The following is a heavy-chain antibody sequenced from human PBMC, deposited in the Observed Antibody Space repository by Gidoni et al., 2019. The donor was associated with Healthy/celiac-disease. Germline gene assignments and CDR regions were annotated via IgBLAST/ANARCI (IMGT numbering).Heavy chain of an antibody. CDR2: ISGAGGST. J-gene: IGHJ6*03. CDR1: GCAFDDCA. V-gene: IGHV3-43*02. D-gene: IGHD4-17*01. CDR3: ATDISYGDAYYYMAV. Sequence: VQLVESGGGVVKPGGSLRLSCAASGCAFDDCAMHWVRQAPGKGLEWVSLISGAGGSTYYADSVKVRFTISRDNSKNSLYLQMNSLRTEDTALYYCATDISYGDAYYYMAVWGKGAPVTVSS.